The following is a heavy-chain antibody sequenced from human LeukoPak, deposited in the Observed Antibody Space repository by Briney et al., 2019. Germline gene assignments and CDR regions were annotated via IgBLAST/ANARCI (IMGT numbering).Heavy chain of an antibody. V-gene: IGHV4-30-4*08. CDR2: IYYSGST. CDR1: GGSISSGDYY. CDR3: ARDLADEYYFDY. Sequence: SETLSLTCTVSGGSISSGDYYWSWIRQPPGKGLEWIGYIYYSGSTYYNPSLKSRVTISADTSKNQFSLKLSSVTAADTAVYYCARDLADEYYFDYWGQGTLVTVSS. J-gene: IGHJ4*02.